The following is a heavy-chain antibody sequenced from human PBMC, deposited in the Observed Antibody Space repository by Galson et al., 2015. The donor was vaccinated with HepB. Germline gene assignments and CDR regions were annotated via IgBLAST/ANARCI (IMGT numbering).Heavy chain of an antibody. J-gene: IGHJ5*02. CDR1: GYTFTSYY. V-gene: IGHV1-46*01. CDR2: INPSGGST. Sequence: SVKVSCKASGYTFTSYYMHWVRQAPGQGLEWMGIINPSGGSTSYAQNFQGRVTMTRDTSTSTVYMEMSSLRPEDTAVYYCAEEMGAVGPRGWFDPWGQGTLVTVSS. D-gene: IGHD6-19*01. CDR3: AEEMGAVGPRGWFDP.